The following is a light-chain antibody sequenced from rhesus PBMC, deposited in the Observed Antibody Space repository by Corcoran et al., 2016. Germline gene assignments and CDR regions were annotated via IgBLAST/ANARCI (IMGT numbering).Light chain of an antibody. CDR3: YQHSSGYS. Sequence: QVILTQSPATLSLSPGERATLSCRASQSVSSYLAWYQQKPGQAPRLLIFGASSRATGIPDRCSGSGAGTDCTLTISSLEPEDVGVYHCYQHSSGYSFGQGTKVEIK. J-gene: IGKJ2*01. V-gene: IGKV3-10*01. CDR2: GAS. CDR1: QSVSSY.